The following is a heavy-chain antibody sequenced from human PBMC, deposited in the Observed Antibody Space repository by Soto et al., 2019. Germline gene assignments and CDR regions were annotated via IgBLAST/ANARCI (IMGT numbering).Heavy chain of an antibody. J-gene: IGHJ6*02. V-gene: IGHV4-31*03. Sequence: SETRSLTCTVSGGSISSGGYYWSWIRQHPGKGLEWIGYIYYSGATYYNPSLKGRVTISVDTSKNQFSLKLSSVTAADTAVYYCARGGLGYCSGGSCYSAELSRYYYGMDVWGQGTTVT. CDR3: ARGGLGYCSGGSCYSAELSRYYYGMDV. D-gene: IGHD2-15*01. CDR2: IYYSGAT. CDR1: GGSISSGGYY.